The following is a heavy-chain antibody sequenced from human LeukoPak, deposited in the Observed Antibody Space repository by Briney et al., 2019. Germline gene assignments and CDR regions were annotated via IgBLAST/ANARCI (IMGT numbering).Heavy chain of an antibody. CDR2: INSDGSST. Sequence: GGSLRLSCAASGFTFSIYWMHWVRQSPGKGLVWVSHINSDGSSTSYADSVKGRFTISRDNAKNTVYVHMSSLRAEDTAVYYCARDVGGYSSSWTPYYMDVWGKGTTVTISS. J-gene: IGHJ6*03. CDR3: ARDVGGYSSSWTPYYMDV. D-gene: IGHD6-13*01. V-gene: IGHV3-74*01. CDR1: GFTFSIYW.